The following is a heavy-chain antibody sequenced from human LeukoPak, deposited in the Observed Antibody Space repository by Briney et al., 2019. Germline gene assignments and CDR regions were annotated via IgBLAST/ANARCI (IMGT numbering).Heavy chain of an antibody. CDR1: GGSLSDYY. J-gene: IGHJ4*02. CDR3: ARHYNYPDYPLDY. D-gene: IGHD4-17*01. Sequence: PSETLSLTCTVSGGSLSDYYWNWIRQPPGKGLEWIGYIYYSGHSNYNPSLKSRVTISVDTSKNQFSLKLSSVTAADTAVYYCARHYNYPDYPLDYWGQGTLVTVSS. CDR2: IYYSGHS. V-gene: IGHV4-59*08.